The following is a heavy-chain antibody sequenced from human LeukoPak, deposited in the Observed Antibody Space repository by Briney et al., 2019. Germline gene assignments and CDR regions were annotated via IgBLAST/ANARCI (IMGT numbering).Heavy chain of an antibody. CDR2: IYYSGST. Sequence: PSETLSLTCAVYGGSFSGYYWSWIRQPPGKGLEWIGSIYYSGSTYYNPSLKSRVTISVDTSKNQFSLKLSSVTAADTAVYYCARDKDRFDPWGQGTLVTVSS. V-gene: IGHV4-34*01. CDR1: GGSFSGYY. CDR3: ARDKDRFDP. J-gene: IGHJ5*02.